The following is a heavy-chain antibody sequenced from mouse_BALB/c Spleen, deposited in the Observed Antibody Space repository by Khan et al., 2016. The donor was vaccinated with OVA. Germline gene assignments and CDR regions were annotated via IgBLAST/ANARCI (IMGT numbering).Heavy chain of an antibody. CDR2: IWGDGST. D-gene: IGHD2-1*01. J-gene: IGHJ4*01. V-gene: IGHV2-3*01. CDR1: GFSLTTYG. Sequence: QVQLKQSGPGLVAPSQSLSITCTVSGFSLTTYGVSWVRQPPGKGLEWLGVIWGDGSTNYYSALISRLSISKENTKSQVFLKLNSLQTDDTATFVCVKHNHGTLDAVDYWGQGTSVTVSS. CDR3: VKHNHGTLDAVDY.